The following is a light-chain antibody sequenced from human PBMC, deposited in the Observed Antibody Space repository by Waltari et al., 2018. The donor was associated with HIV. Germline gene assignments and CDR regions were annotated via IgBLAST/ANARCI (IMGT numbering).Light chain of an antibody. CDR2: RDN. V-gene: IGLV1-47*01. J-gene: IGLJ1*01. Sequence: QSVLTQPPSASGTPGQRVTISCSGSSFNVGRNFVSWYQQVPGTAPKVLIFRDNQRPSGVPDLFSGSKSGASASLAMSGLRSEDEADYYCAAWDDSLSGSYVFGPGTKVTVL. CDR3: AAWDDSLSGSYV. CDR1: SFNVGRNF.